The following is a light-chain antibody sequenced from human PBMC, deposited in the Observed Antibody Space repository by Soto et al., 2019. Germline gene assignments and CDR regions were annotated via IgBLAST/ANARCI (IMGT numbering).Light chain of an antibody. Sequence: DIQMTQSPPSLSPSVGDRVTISCRASQSIASSLHWYQQKSGKAPKLLISVASTLQSGVPSRFSGSGSGTDFTLTISSLQPEDFATYYCQQSYSLPRTFGQGTKVEIK. CDR3: QQSYSLPRT. J-gene: IGKJ1*01. V-gene: IGKV1-39*01. CDR1: QSIASS. CDR2: VAS.